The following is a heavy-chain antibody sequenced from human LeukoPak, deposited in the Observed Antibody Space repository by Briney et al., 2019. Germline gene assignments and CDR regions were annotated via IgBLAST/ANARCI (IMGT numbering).Heavy chain of an antibody. V-gene: IGHV4-34*01. Sequence: SETLSLTCAVYGGSFSGYYWSWIRQPPGKGLEWIGEINHSGSTNYNPSLKSRVTIPVDTSKNQFSLKLSSVTAADTAVYYCARGHQDSSKYCSGGSCYSRYFDYWGQGTLVTVSS. CDR3: ARGHQDSSKYCSGGSCYSRYFDY. CDR2: INHSGST. J-gene: IGHJ4*02. CDR1: GGSFSGYY. D-gene: IGHD2-15*01.